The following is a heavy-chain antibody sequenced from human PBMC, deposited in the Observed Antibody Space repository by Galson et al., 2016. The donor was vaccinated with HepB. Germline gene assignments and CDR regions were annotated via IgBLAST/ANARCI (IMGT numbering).Heavy chain of an antibody. J-gene: IGHJ4*02. CDR3: AKDRDPPFCSGGACHQLRYGCFDY. CDR2: ILYDGSNK. Sequence: SLRLSCAASGFSFSSYGMDWVRQAPGKGLEWVAVILYDGSNKYYVDSVKGRFTISRDNSKNTLYLQMNSLRDEDTAVYFCAKDRDPPFCSGGACHQLRYGCFDYWGQGTLVTVSS. V-gene: IGHV3-30*18. D-gene: IGHD2-8*02. CDR1: GFSFSSYG.